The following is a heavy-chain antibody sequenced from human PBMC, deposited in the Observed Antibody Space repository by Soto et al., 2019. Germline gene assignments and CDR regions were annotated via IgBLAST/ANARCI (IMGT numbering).Heavy chain of an antibody. CDR3: ARGASYGEYANWFDP. V-gene: IGHV1-18*01. J-gene: IGHJ5*01. CDR2: ISAYNGNT. CDR1: GYTFTSYV. Sequence: GGSVKVSCKASGYTFTSYVISWVRQAPGQGLEWMGWISAYNGNTNYAPKLQGRVTMTTDTSTSTAYMELRSLRSDDTAVYYCARGASYGEYANWFDPWGQGTLVTVSS. D-gene: IGHD4-17*01.